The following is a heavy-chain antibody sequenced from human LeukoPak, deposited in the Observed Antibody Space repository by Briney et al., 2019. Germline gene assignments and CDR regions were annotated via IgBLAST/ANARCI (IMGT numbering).Heavy chain of an antibody. D-gene: IGHD6-13*01. CDR2: ISSSSSRI. V-gene: IGHV3-48*04. Sequence: GGSLRLSCTASDFTFSIYSMNWVRQAPGKGLEWVSYISSSSSRIYYTDSVKGRFTISRDSTKNSLYLRMSSLRAEDTAVYYCARDSGSTGDFDFWGQGTLVTVSS. J-gene: IGHJ4*02. CDR3: ARDSGSTGDFDF. CDR1: DFTFSIYS.